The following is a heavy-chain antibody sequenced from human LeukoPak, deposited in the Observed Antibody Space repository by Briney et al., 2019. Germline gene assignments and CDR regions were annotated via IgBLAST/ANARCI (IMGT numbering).Heavy chain of an antibody. J-gene: IGHJ6*02. CDR1: GYTLTSYG. CDR3: ARAEGSGKGIYGMDV. CDR2: ISAYNGNT. V-gene: IGHV1-18*01. D-gene: IGHD3-10*01. Sequence: EASVKVSCKASGYTLTSYGISWVRQAPGQGLEWMGWISAYNGNTNYAQKLQGRVTMTTDTSTSTAYMELRSLRSDDTAVYYCARAEGSGKGIYGMDVWGQGTTVTVSS.